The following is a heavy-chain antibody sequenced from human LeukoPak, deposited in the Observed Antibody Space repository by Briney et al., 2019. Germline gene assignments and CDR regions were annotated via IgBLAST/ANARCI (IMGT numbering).Heavy chain of an antibody. CDR3: ARGSRVGATGIDY. J-gene: IGHJ4*02. D-gene: IGHD1-26*01. V-gene: IGHV4-59*12. CDR1: GGSISSYY. CDR2: IYYSGST. Sequence: PSETLSLTCTVSGGSISSYYWSWIRQPPGKGLEWIGSIYYSGSTYYNPSLKSRVTISVDTSKNQFSLKLSSVTAADTAVYYCARGSRVGATGIDYWGQGTLVTVSS.